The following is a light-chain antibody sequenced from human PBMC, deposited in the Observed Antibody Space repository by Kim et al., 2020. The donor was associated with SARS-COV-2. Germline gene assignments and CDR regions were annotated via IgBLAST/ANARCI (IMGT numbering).Light chain of an antibody. V-gene: IGLV3-1*01. CDR2: QDS. CDR1: KLGDKY. Sequence: SYELTQPPSVSVSPGQTASITCSGDKLGDKYACWYQRKPGQSPVLVIYQDSKRPSGIPERFSGSNSGNTATLTISGTQAMDEADYYCQAWDSTFGGGTQLTVL. J-gene: IGLJ2*01. CDR3: QAWDST.